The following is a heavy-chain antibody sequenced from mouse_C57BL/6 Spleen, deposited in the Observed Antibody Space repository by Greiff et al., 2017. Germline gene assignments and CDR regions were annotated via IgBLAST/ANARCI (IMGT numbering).Heavy chain of an antibody. CDR1: GYTFTSFW. CDR2: IDPSDSYT. J-gene: IGHJ4*01. Sequence: QVQLQQPGAELVRPGTSVKLSCKASGYTFTSFWMHWVKQRPGQGLEWIGVIDPSDSYTNYNQKFKGKATLTVDTSSSTTYLQLSSLTSEDAAVYYCARSRETYYSSYVAMDYWGQGTSVTVSS. V-gene: IGHV1-59*01. D-gene: IGHD2-5*01. CDR3: ARSRETYYSSYVAMDY.